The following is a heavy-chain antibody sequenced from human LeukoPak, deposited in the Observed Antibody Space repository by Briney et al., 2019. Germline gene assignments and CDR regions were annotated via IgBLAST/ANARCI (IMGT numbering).Heavy chain of an antibody. CDR1: GFTFSSYA. J-gene: IGHJ4*02. CDR2: ISYDGGNK. CDR3: ARNVVDYDFWSGRDY. V-gene: IGHV3-30-3*01. Sequence: GGSLRLSCAASGFTFSSYAMHWVRQAPGKGLEWVAVISYDGGNKYYADSVKGRFSISRDNSKNTLYLQMNSLRPEDTAVYYCARNVVDYDFWSGRDYWGQGTLVTVSS. D-gene: IGHD3-3*01.